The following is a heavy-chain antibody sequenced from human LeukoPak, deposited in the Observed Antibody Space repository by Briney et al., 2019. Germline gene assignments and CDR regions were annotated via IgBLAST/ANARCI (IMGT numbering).Heavy chain of an antibody. J-gene: IGHJ4*02. CDR2: ISGSGGST. Sequence: GGSLRLSCAASGFTFSSYAMSWVRQAPGKGLEWVSAISGSGGSTYYADSVKGRFTISRDNSKNTLYLQMNSLRAEDTAAYYCAKQPEYSSSWHPLGYWGQGTLVTVSS. D-gene: IGHD6-13*01. V-gene: IGHV3-23*01. CDR3: AKQPEYSSSWHPLGY. CDR1: GFTFSSYA.